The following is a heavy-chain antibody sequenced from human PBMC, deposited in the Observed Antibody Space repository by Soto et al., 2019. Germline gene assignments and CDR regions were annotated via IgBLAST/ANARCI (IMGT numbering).Heavy chain of an antibody. Sequence: SETLSLTCTISGASINSYYWSWIRQPAGKGLEWLGRFYTNGGSKYNPSLKSRVTMSVDTSKNQISLRLTSVTAADTAVYYCARRGGWYWFDPWGQGTLVTVSS. D-gene: IGHD6-19*01. J-gene: IGHJ5*02. CDR2: FYTNGGS. V-gene: IGHV4-4*07. CDR1: GASINSYY. CDR3: ARRGGWYWFDP.